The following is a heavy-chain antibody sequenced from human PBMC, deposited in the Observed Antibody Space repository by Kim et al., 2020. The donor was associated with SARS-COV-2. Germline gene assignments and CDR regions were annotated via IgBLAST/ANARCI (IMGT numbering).Heavy chain of an antibody. J-gene: IGHJ4*02. Sequence: GGSLRLSCAASGFTFSNAWMSWVRQAPGKGLEWVGRIKSKTDGGTTDYAAPVKGRFTISRDDSKNTLYLQMNSLKTEDTAVYYCTTDSRNRDGYNYGKSIFDYWGQGTLVTVSS. CDR2: IKSKTDGGTT. V-gene: IGHV3-15*01. CDR1: GFTFSNAW. D-gene: IGHD5-12*01. CDR3: TTDSRNRDGYNYGKSIFDY.